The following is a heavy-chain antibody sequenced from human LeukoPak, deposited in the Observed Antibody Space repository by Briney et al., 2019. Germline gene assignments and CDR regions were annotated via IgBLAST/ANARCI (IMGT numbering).Heavy chain of an antibody. J-gene: IGHJ5*02. Sequence: GGSLRLSCVASGLTFSDYSINWVRRAPGKGLEWVSSINPTSTSIYYADAVRGRFTISRDNAKSSLYLQMNSLRAEDTAVYYCARVLAVAGSSILRSWGQGTLVTVSS. D-gene: IGHD6-13*01. CDR1: GLTFSDYS. V-gene: IGHV3-21*01. CDR2: INPTSTSI. CDR3: ARVLAVAGSSILRS.